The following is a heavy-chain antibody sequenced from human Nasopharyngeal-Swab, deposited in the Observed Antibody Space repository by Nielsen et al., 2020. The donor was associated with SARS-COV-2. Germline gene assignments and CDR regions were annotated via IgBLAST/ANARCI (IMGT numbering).Heavy chain of an antibody. CDR3: ARDAPAHYGAFY. CDR1: GFTCSSFG. J-gene: IGHJ4*02. Sequence: LSLTCAASGFTCSSFGMHWVRQAPGKGLEWVAFIAHDASNEYYGDSVKGRFSISRDSSKNTLYLQMDSLRGEDTAVYYCARDAPAHYGAFYWGRGTLVTVSS. V-gene: IGHV3-30*03. CDR2: IAHDASNE. D-gene: IGHD4-17*01.